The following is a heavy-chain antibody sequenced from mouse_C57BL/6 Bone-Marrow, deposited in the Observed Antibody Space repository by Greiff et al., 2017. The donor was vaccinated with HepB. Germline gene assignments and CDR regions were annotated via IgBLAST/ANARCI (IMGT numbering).Heavy chain of an antibody. J-gene: IGHJ2*01. CDR1: GYTFTSHW. V-gene: IGHV1-69*01. CDR3: VRRRFPYYFDY. CDR2: IDPSDSYT. Sequence: QVQLQQPGAELVMPGASVKLSCKASGYTFTSHWMHWVKQRPGQGLEWIGEIDPSDSYTNYNQTFKGKSTLTVDKSSSTAYMQISSLTSEDSAVYFCVRRRFPYYFDYRGQGTTLTVSS.